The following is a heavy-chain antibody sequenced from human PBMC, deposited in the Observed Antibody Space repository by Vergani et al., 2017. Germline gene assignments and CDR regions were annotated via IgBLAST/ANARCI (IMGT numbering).Heavy chain of an antibody. D-gene: IGHD1-26*01. J-gene: IGHJ6*02. CDR1: GSTFTSSA. Sequence: QMQLVQSGPEVKKPGTSVKVSCKASGSTFTSSAMQWVRQARGQRLGWIGWIVVGSGNTNYAQKFQERVTITRDMSTSTAYMELSSLRSEDTAVYYCEATGWVSYDYYGMDVWGQGTTVTVSS. CDR2: IVVGSGNT. CDR3: EATGWVSYDYYGMDV. V-gene: IGHV1-58*02.